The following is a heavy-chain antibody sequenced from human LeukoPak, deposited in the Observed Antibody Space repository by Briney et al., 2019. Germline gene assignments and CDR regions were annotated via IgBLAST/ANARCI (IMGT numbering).Heavy chain of an antibody. D-gene: IGHD2-2*01. CDR3: ARDYGDIVVVPAARGAFDI. CDR1: GFTFSDYY. Sequence: GGSLRLSCAASGFTFSDYYMSWIRQAPGKGLEWVSYISSSGSTIYYADSVKGRFTISRDNAKNSLYLQMNSLRAEDTAVYYCARDYGDIVVVPAARGAFDIWGQGTMVTVSS. J-gene: IGHJ3*02. V-gene: IGHV3-11*04. CDR2: ISSSGSTI.